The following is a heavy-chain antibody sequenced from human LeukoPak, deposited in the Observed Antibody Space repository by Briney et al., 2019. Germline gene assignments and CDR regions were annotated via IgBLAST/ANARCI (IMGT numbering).Heavy chain of an antibody. CDR3: ARDIIAVAGSADNWFDP. CDR1: GGTFSSYA. Sequence: AASVKVSCKASGGTFSSYAISWVRQAPGQGLEWMGGIIPIFGTANYAQKFQGRVTITADKSTSTAYMELSSLRSEDTAVYYCARDIIAVAGSADNWFDPWGQGTLVAVSS. D-gene: IGHD6-19*01. CDR2: IIPIFGTA. J-gene: IGHJ5*02. V-gene: IGHV1-69*06.